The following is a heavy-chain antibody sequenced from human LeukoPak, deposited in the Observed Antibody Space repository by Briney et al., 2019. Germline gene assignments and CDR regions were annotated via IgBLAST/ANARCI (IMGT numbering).Heavy chain of an antibody. Sequence: ASVKVSSKASGYTFTGYYMHWVRQAPGQGLEWMGRINPNSGGTNYAQKFQGRVTMTRDTSISTAYMELSRLRSDDTAVYYCARDVRYCSGGSCYPPNWFDPWGQGTLVTVSS. CDR3: ARDVRYCSGGSCYPPNWFDP. V-gene: IGHV1-2*06. CDR1: GYTFTGYY. CDR2: INPNSGGT. J-gene: IGHJ5*02. D-gene: IGHD2-15*01.